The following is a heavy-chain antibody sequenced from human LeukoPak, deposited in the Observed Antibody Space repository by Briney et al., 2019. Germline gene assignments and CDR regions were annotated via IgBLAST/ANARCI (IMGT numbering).Heavy chain of an antibody. V-gene: IGHV3-23*01. Sequence: GGSLSLSCAASGFNFSSYAMSSVRQAPGKGLEWVSPISARGGSTYYADSVKGRFPISRDNSKITLFLQMTSLGAEDTAVYFCARGGVDYYGSGTYYLMYYFDYWGQGALVTVSS. J-gene: IGHJ4*02. D-gene: IGHD3-10*01. CDR2: ISARGGST. CDR1: GFNFSSYA. CDR3: ARGGVDYYGSGTYYLMYYFDY.